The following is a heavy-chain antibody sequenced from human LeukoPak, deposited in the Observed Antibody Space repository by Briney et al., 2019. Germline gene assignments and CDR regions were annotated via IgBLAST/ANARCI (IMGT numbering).Heavy chain of an antibody. CDR1: GFTFDDYA. Sequence: GRSLRLSCAASGFTFDDYAMPWVRQAPGKGLEWVSGISWNSGSIGYADSVKGRFTISRDNAKNSLYLQMNSLRAEDTALYYCAKQNTYYYDSSGYQSHYYFDYWGQGTLVTVSS. D-gene: IGHD3-22*01. V-gene: IGHV3-9*01. J-gene: IGHJ4*02. CDR2: ISWNSGSI. CDR3: AKQNTYYYDSSGYQSHYYFDY.